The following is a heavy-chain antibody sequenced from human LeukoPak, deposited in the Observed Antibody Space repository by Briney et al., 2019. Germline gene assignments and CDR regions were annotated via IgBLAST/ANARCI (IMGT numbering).Heavy chain of an antibody. V-gene: IGHV4-39*01. CDR1: GGSISSSRDY. Sequence: PSETLSLTCTVSGGSISSSRDYWAWLRQPPGKGLEWIANIYYSGSTYYSLSLKSRVTISVDTSKNQFSLKLSSVTAADTAVYYWPNLISPGCSDPWARGILVTVSS. CDR3: PNLISPGCSDP. J-gene: IGHJ5*02. CDR2: IYYSGST. D-gene: IGHD3-10*02.